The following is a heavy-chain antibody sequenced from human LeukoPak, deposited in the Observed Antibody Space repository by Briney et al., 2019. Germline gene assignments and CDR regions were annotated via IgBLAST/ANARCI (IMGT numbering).Heavy chain of an antibody. Sequence: HPGGSLRLSCVTSGFNFRSYWMNWVRQAPGRGLEWVANIKEDGREKNYLDSVKGRFSISRDNSKNSVSLHMESLRVDDTAVYYCSRPKTSYCGFDYCPPLQYWGQGALVTVSS. CDR1: GFNFRSYW. J-gene: IGHJ4*02. V-gene: IGHV3-7*01. CDR2: IKEDGREK. D-gene: IGHD2-21*02. CDR3: SRPKTSYCGFDYCPPLQY.